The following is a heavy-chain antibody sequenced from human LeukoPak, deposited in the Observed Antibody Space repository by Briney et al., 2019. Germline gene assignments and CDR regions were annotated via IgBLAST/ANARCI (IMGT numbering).Heavy chain of an antibody. V-gene: IGHV3-49*03. J-gene: IGHJ4*02. CDR3: TRDRSSWYITLNYFDY. Sequence: GGSLRLSCTASGFTFGDYAMSWFRQAPGKGLEWVGFIRGKAYGGTTEYAASVKGRFTISRDDSKSIAYLQMNSLKTEDTAVYYCTRDRSSWYITLNYFDYWGQGTLVTVSS. D-gene: IGHD6-13*01. CDR2: IRGKAYGGTT. CDR1: GFTFGDYA.